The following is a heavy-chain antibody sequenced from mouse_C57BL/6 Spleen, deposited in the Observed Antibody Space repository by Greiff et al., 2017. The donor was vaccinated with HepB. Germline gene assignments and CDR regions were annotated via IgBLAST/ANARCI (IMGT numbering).Heavy chain of an antibody. CDR3: ARYGNYSSYAMDY. J-gene: IGHJ4*01. Sequence: QVQLQQPGAELVKPGASVKLSCKASGYTFTSYWMHWVKQRPGQGLEWIGMIHPNSGSTNYNEKFKSKATLTVDKSSSTAYMQLSSLTSEDSAVYYCARYGNYSSYAMDYWGQGTSVTVSS. CDR1: GYTFTSYW. CDR2: IHPNSGST. V-gene: IGHV1-64*01. D-gene: IGHD2-1*01.